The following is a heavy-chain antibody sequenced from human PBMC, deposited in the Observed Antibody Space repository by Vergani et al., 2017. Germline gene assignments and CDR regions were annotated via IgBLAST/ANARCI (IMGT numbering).Heavy chain of an antibody. Sequence: QVQLQESGPGLVKPSETLSLTCTVSGGSISSSSYYWGWIRPPPGKGLEWIGSIYYSGSTYYNPSLKSRVTISVDTSKNQFSLKLSSVTAADTAVYYCASATDCFDYWGQGTLVTVSS. V-gene: IGHV4-39*07. CDR2: IYYSGST. D-gene: IGHD4-11*01. J-gene: IGHJ4*02. CDR1: GGSISSSSYY. CDR3: ASATDCFDY.